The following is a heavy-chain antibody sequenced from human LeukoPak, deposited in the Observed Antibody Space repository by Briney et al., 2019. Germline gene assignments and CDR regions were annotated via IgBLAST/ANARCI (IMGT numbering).Heavy chain of an antibody. Sequence: SVKVSCKASGGTFSSYAISWVRQAPGQGLEWMGGIIPIFGTANYAQKFQGRVTITADESTSTAYMELSSLKSEDTAVYYCARSLSEGFDIWGQGTMVTVSS. J-gene: IGHJ3*02. V-gene: IGHV1-69*13. CDR3: ARSLSEGFDI. CDR2: IIPIFGTA. CDR1: GGTFSSYA.